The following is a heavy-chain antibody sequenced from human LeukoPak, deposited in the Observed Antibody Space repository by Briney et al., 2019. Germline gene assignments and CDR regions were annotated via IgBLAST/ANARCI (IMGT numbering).Heavy chain of an antibody. Sequence: SETLSLTCTVSGGSISSYYWSWIRQPPGKGLEWIGYIYYSGSTNYNPSLKSRVTISVDTSKNQFSLKLSSVTAADAAVYYCARDSHRYLRAFDIWGQGTMVTVSS. CDR2: IYYSGST. D-gene: IGHD1-1*01. CDR3: ARDSHRYLRAFDI. V-gene: IGHV4-59*01. CDR1: GGSISSYY. J-gene: IGHJ3*02.